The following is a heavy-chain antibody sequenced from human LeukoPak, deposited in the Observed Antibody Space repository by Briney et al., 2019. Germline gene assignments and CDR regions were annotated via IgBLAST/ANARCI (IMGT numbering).Heavy chain of an antibody. CDR2: ISAYNGNT. J-gene: IGHJ6*02. V-gene: IGHV1-18*01. D-gene: IGHD3-10*01. Sequence: GASVKVSCKASGYTFTSYGISWVRQAPGQGLEWMGWISAYNGNTNYAQKLQGRVTMTTDTSTSTAYMELRSLRSDDTAVYYCARVNYYYGSGSYSYYYGMDVWGQGTTVTVSS. CDR1: GYTFTSYG. CDR3: ARVNYYYGSGSYSYYYGMDV.